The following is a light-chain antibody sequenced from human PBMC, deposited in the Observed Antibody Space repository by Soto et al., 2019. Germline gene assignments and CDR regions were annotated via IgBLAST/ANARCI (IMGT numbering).Light chain of an antibody. Sequence: QSALTQPASVSGSPGQSITISCTGTSSDVGSYNLVSWYQQHPGKAPKVMISEGGKRPSGVSNRFSGSKSGNTASLTISGLQAEDEADYYCCSYAGYSTFVFGSGTKVTVL. V-gene: IGLV2-23*03. CDR1: SSDVGSYNL. J-gene: IGLJ1*01. CDR2: EGG. CDR3: CSYAGYSTFV.